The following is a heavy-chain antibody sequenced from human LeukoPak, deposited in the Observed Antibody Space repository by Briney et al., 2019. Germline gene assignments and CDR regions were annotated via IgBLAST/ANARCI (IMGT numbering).Heavy chain of an antibody. CDR1: GFTFSSYA. V-gene: IGHV3-23*01. CDR2: ISGSGGST. CDR3: AKDVLLWFGAMGSFDY. J-gene: IGHJ4*02. D-gene: IGHD3-10*01. Sequence: GGSLRLSCAASGFTFSSYAMSWVRQAPGKGLEWVSAISGSGGSTYYADSVKGRFTISRDNSKNTLYLQMNSLRAEDTAVYYCAKDVLLWFGAMGSFDYWGQGTLVTVSS.